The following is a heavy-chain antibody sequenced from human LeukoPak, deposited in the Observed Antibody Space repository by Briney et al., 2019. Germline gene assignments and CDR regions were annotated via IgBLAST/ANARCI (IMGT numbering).Heavy chain of an antibody. J-gene: IGHJ4*02. CDR3: AKSYNGYESKPDY. CDR1: GFIFSSYV. D-gene: IGHD5-12*01. Sequence: GGSLRLSCAASGFIFSSYVMSWVRQAPGMGLEWVSGISGSGSPSFYADSVKGRFTISRDNSKNTLYLQMNSLSAEDTAVYYCAKSYNGYESKPDYWGQGTLVTVSS. V-gene: IGHV3-23*01. CDR2: ISGSGSPS.